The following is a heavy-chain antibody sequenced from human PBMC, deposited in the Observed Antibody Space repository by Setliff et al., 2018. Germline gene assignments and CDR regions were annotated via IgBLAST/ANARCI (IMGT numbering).Heavy chain of an antibody. D-gene: IGHD1-1*01. Sequence: SETLSLTCTVSGASLNSGTYYWGWIRQPPGKGLEWIGRIYYRGDTYNNPSLKGRLTISVDTAQNQFSLRLTSVTAADTAVYYCARTGTYRYFDYWGQGALVTVSS. CDR2: IYYRGDT. J-gene: IGHJ4*02. CDR3: ARTGTYRYFDY. CDR1: GASLNSGTYY. V-gene: IGHV4-39*01.